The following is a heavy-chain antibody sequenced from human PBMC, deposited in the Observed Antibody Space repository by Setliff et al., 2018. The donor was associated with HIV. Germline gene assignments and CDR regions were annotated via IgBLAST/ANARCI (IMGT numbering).Heavy chain of an antibody. CDR2: IIPIFGTA. J-gene: IGHJ3*02. CDR1: GDTFSNYV. Sequence: GASVKVSCKASGDTFSNYVLSWVRQAPGQGLEWMGGIIPIFGTANYAQKFQGRVTITTDESTSTAYMELSSLRSEDTAVYYCARAVNLTFDIWSLGTMVTVSS. V-gene: IGHV1-69*05. CDR3: ARAVNLTFDI.